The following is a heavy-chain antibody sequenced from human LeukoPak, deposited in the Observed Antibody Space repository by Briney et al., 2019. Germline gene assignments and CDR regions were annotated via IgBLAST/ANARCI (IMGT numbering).Heavy chain of an antibody. CDR3: ARDHNYAFDN. CDR1: GFPFSEYS. D-gene: IGHD1-1*01. CDR2: IGISSGDT. V-gene: IGHV3-11*06. J-gene: IGHJ4*02. Sequence: GGSLRLSCAASGFPFSEYSMNWVRQAPGKGLEWISYIGISSGDTKYADSVKGRFTVSGDNARNSLYLQMNSLRVEDTAVYYCARDHNYAFDNWGQGTLVTVSS.